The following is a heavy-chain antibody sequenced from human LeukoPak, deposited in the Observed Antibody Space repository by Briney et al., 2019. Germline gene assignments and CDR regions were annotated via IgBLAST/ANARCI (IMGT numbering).Heavy chain of an antibody. V-gene: IGHV3-43D*03. J-gene: IGHJ4*02. D-gene: IGHD3-22*01. CDR3: ATAPYDSIGIFDY. CDR2: ISWDGDST. CDR1: GFTFDDYA. Sequence: GGSLRLSCAASGFTFDDYAMHWVRQAPGKGLECVSLISWDGDSTYYSDSVKCRFTISGDNNKNSLYLQMNSLRTEDTALYYCATAPYDSIGIFDYWGQGTLVTVSS.